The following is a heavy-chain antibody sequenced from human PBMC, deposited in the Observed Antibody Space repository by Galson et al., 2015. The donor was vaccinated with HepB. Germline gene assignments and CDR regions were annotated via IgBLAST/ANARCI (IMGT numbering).Heavy chain of an antibody. CDR3: ARDPDPDYYFDY. Sequence: SLRLSCAASGFTFSSYSMNWVRQAPGKGLEWVSSISSSSSYIYYADSVKGRFTISRDNAKNSLYLQMNSLRAEDTAVYYCARDPDPDYYFDYWGQGTLVTVSS. CDR2: ISSSSSYI. V-gene: IGHV3-21*01. CDR1: GFTFSSYS. J-gene: IGHJ4*02.